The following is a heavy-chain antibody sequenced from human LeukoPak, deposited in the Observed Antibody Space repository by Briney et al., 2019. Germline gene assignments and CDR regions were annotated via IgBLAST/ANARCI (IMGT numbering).Heavy chain of an antibody. Sequence: SETLSLTCTVSGGSISSYYWSWIRQPAGKGLEWIGRIYTSGSTNYNPSLKSRVTISVGTSKNQFSLKLSSVTAADTAVYYCARGYCTSSSCYLWYFDLWGRGTLVTVSS. CDR2: IYTSGST. D-gene: IGHD2-2*01. V-gene: IGHV4-4*07. CDR3: ARGYCTSSSCYLWYFDL. CDR1: GGSISSYY. J-gene: IGHJ2*01.